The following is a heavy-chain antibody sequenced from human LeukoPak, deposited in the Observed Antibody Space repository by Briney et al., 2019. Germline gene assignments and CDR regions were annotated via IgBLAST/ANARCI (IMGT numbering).Heavy chain of an antibody. D-gene: IGHD3-3*01. J-gene: IGHJ4*02. CDR3: ATAFRNYDFWSGPGFDY. Sequence: ASVKVSCTVSGYTLTELSMHWVRQAPGKGLEWVGGFDLEDGETVYAQKFQGRVTMTEGTSSDTAYMDLSSLRSEDTAVYYCATAFRNYDFWSGPGFDYWGQGTLVTVSS. V-gene: IGHV1-24*01. CDR1: GYTLTELS. CDR2: FDLEDGET.